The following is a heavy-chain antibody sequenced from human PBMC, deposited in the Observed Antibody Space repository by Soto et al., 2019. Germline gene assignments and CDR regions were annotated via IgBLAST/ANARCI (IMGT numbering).Heavy chain of an antibody. D-gene: IGHD6-6*01. J-gene: IGHJ6*03. V-gene: IGHV3-23*01. Sequence: GGSLRLSCAASGFTFSSYAMSWVRQAPGKGLEWVSAISGSGGSTYYADSVKGRFTISRDNSKNTLYLQMNSLRAEDTAVYYCAKVSVVAAARQDYYYYMDVWGKGTTVTVSS. CDR3: AKVSVVAAARQDYYYYMDV. CDR2: ISGSGGST. CDR1: GFTFSSYA.